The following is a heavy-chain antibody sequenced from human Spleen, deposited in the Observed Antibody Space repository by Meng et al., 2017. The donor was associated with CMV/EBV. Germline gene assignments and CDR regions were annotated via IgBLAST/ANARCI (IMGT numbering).Heavy chain of an antibody. CDR2: ISAYNGNT. D-gene: IGHD1-26*01. CDR3: ATGKSGSPENYFDY. Sequence: ASVKVSCKASGYTFTSYGISWVRQAPGQGLEWMGWISAYNGNTNYAQKFQDRVTITRDRSMSTAYMELSSLRSEDTAMYYCATGKSGSPENYFDYWGQGTLVTVSS. CDR1: GYTFTSYG. J-gene: IGHJ4*02. V-gene: IGHV1-18*01.